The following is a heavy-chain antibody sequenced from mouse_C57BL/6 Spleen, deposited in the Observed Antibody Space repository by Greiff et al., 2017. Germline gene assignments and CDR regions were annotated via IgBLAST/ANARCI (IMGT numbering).Heavy chain of an antibody. CDR3: AREDGDYFDY. CDR1: GYTFTSYD. J-gene: IGHJ2*01. Sequence: VQGVESGPELVKPGASVKLSCKASGYTFTSYDINWVKQRPGRGLEWIGWIYPRDGSTKYNEKFKGKATLTVDTSSSTAYMELHSLTSEDSAVYFCAREDGDYFDYWGQGTTLTVSA. CDR2: IYPRDGST. V-gene: IGHV1-85*01.